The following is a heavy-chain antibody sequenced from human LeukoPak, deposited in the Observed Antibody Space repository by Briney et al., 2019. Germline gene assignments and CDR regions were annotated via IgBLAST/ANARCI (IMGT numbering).Heavy chain of an antibody. D-gene: IGHD4/OR15-4a*01. V-gene: IGHV3-53*01. CDR2: IYSGGST. CDR1: ELTVSSNS. J-gene: IGHJ4*02. Sequence: PGGSLRLSCAASELTVSSNSMSWVRQAPGKGLEWVSFIYSGGSTYYADSVKGRFTISRDNSKNTLYLQMNSLRADDTAVYYCARRAGAYSHPYDYWGQGTLVTVSS. CDR3: ARRAGAYSHPYDY.